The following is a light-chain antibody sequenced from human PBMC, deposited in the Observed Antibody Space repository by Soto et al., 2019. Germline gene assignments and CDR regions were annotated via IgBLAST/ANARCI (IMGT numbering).Light chain of an antibody. V-gene: IGLV1-44*01. CDR1: SSNIESNT. J-gene: IGLJ1*01. CDR3: AVWDASLNGRV. Sequence: QSVLTQPPSASGTPGQRVTISCSGSSSNIESNTVNWYQQLPGTAPKLLIYSNNQRPSGVPDRFSGSKSGTSASLAISGLQSADEADYYCAVWDASLNGRVFGTGTKVTVL. CDR2: SNN.